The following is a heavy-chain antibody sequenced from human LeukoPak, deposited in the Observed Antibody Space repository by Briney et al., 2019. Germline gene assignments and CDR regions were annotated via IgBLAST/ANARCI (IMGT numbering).Heavy chain of an antibody. CDR2: ISSSSSTI. J-gene: IGHJ5*02. Sequence: GGSLRLSCAASGFTFSSYSMNWVRQAPGKGLEWVSYISSSSSTIYYADSVKGRFTISRDNAKNSLYLQMNSLRAEDTAVYYCARVKYDFWSGYSGYRFDPWGQGTLVTVSS. CDR3: ARVKYDFWSGYSGYRFDP. V-gene: IGHV3-48*04. CDR1: GFTFSSYS. D-gene: IGHD3-3*01.